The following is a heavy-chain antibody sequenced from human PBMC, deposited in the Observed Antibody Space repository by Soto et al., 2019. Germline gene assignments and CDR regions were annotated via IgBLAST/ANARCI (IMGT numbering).Heavy chain of an antibody. CDR1: GFTFSSFG. D-gene: IGHD4-4*01. V-gene: IGHV3-23*01. CDR2: ISDSGGST. Sequence: GGSLRLSCAASGFTFSSFGMNWVRQAPGKGLEWVSLISDSGGSTYHADPVKGRFTISRDNSKNTLYLQMNSLRAEDTAVYYCAKAATITTLYNFDFWGQGTLVTVSS. J-gene: IGHJ4*02. CDR3: AKAATITTLYNFDF.